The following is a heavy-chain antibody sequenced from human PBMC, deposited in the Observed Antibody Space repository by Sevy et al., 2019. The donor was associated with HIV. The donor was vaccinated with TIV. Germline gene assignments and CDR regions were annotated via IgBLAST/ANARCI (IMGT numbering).Heavy chain of an antibody. J-gene: IGHJ5*02. Sequence: SETLSLTCTVSGGSISSYYWSWIRQPAGKGLEWIGRIYTSGSTNYNPSLKSRVTMSVDTSKNQFSLKLSSVTAADTAGYYCARDGPPVLLWFGELLGWFDPWGQGTLVTVSS. CDR3: ARDGPPVLLWFGELLGWFDP. D-gene: IGHD3-10*01. CDR2: IYTSGST. CDR1: GGSISSYY. V-gene: IGHV4-4*07.